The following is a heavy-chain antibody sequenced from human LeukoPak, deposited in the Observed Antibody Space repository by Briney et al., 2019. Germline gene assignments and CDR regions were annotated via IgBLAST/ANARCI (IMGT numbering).Heavy chain of an antibody. V-gene: IGHV6-1*01. CDR2: TYYRSKWYY. Sequence: SQTLSLTCAISGDRVSSNSAVWNWIRQSPSRGLEWLGRTYYRSKWYYDYAVSMKSRLTINPDTSKNQFSLHLNSVTPEDTAVYYCARLFRTVGGSGSYVSWFGPWGQGTLVTVSS. D-gene: IGHD3-10*01. CDR1: GDRVSSNSAV. CDR3: ARLFRTVGGSGSYVSWFGP. J-gene: IGHJ5*02.